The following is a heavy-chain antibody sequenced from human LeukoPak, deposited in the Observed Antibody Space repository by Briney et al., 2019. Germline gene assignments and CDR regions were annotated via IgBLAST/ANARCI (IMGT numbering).Heavy chain of an antibody. CDR1: GFTFSSYA. V-gene: IGHV3-30*04. CDR2: ISYDGGNK. Sequence: GGSLRLSCAASGFTFSSYAMHWVRQAPGKGLEWVAVISYDGGNKYYADSVKGRFTISRDNSKNTLYLQMNSLRAEDTAVYYCARDSGSHDYGDYYFDYWGQGTLVTVSS. J-gene: IGHJ4*02. CDR3: ARDSGSHDYGDYYFDY. D-gene: IGHD4-17*01.